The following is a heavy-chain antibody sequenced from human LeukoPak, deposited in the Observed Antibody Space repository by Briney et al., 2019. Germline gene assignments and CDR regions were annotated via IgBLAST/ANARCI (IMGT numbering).Heavy chain of an antibody. J-gene: IGHJ4*02. V-gene: IGHV1-8*01. CDR1: GYTFTSND. D-gene: IGHD6-13*01. CDR2: VNPNSGNT. Sequence: ASVKVSCKASGYTFTSNDINWVRQATGQGLEWMGWVNPNSGNTGYAQKFQGRVAMTRNTSISTAYMELSSLRSEDTAVYYCARGTVCGSGGKCSGSWYYDYWGQGTQVTVSS. CDR3: ARGTVCGSGGKCSGSWYYDY.